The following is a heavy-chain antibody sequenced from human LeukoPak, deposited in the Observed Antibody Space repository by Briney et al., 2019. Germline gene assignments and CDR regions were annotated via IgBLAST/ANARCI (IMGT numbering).Heavy chain of an antibody. CDR3: ARERTFLEWLFDY. CDR2: ISSSSSYI. D-gene: IGHD3-3*01. J-gene: IGHJ4*02. Sequence: GGSLRLSCAASGFTFSSYSMNWVRQAPGKGLEWVSSISSSSSYIYYADSVKGRFTISRDNAKNSLYLQMNSLGAEDTAVYYCARERTFLEWLFDYWGQGTLVTVSS. V-gene: IGHV3-21*01. CDR1: GFTFSSYS.